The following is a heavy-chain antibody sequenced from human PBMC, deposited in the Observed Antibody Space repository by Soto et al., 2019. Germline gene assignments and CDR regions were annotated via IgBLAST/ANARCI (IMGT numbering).Heavy chain of an antibody. D-gene: IGHD2-21*02. CDR2: ISSSGST. CDR1: GDSIGGVGY. Sequence: SETLSLTCTVSGDSIGGVGYWSWIRQFPGRGLEWIGCISSSGSTYYNPALNNRISLSLDTSQNQFSPKLLSVTAADTAIYYCARSGVTGIVIPSHWFDPWGQGTLVTVSS. CDR3: ARSGVTGIVIPSHWFDP. V-gene: IGHV4-31*03. J-gene: IGHJ5*02.